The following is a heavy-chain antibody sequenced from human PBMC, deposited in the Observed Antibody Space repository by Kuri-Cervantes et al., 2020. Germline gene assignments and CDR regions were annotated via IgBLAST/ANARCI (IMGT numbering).Heavy chain of an antibody. CDR2: ISSSGSTI. CDR3: ARFGRYCTGGSCFCDY. CDR1: GFTFSSYW. Sequence: GGSLRLSCAASGFTFSSYWMHWVRQAPGKGLEWVSYISSSGSTIYYADSVKGRFTISRDNAKNSLYLQMNGLRAEDTAVYYCARFGRYCTGGSCFCDYWGQGTLVTVSS. J-gene: IGHJ4*02. V-gene: IGHV3-48*04. D-gene: IGHD2-15*01.